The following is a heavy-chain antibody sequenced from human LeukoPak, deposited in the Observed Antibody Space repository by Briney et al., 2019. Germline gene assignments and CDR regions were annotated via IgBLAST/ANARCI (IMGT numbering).Heavy chain of an antibody. CDR1: GFTFSSYE. V-gene: IGHV3-74*01. CDR3: ARRNTGIDY. Sequence: GGSLRLSCAASGFTFSSYEMNWVRQAPGKGLEWVSRISSDGSSTSYADSVKGRFTISRDNSKNTLHLQMNSLRAEDTAVYYCARRNTGIDYWGQGTQVTVSS. CDR2: ISSDGSST. J-gene: IGHJ4*02. D-gene: IGHD4-17*01.